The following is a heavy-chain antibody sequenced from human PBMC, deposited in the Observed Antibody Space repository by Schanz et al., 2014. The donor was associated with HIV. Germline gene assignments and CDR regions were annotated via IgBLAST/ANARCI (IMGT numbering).Heavy chain of an antibody. CDR1: GGSFSAYY. Sequence: QVQLQQWGAGLLKPSETLSLTCVVYGGSFSAYYWSWIRQPPGKGLEWIGKINHSGNTNYNPSLKGRVTISVDTSKNQFSLKMSSVTAADTAVYYCARGDFGGSSVDYWGHGNMVTVSS. CDR3: ARGDFGGSSVDY. CDR2: INHSGNT. D-gene: IGHD4-17*01. J-gene: IGHJ4*01. V-gene: IGHV4-34*01.